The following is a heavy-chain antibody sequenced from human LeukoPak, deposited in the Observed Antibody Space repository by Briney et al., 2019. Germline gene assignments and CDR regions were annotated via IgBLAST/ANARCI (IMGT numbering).Heavy chain of an antibody. Sequence: GGSLRLSCAASRFTFSNAWMSWDRQAPGKGLDWVGRIKSKTDGGTTDYAAPVKGRFTISRDDSKNTLYLQMNSLKTEDTAVYYCTFYLLWFGELLSYWGQGTLVTVSS. CDR1: RFTFSNAW. D-gene: IGHD3-10*01. V-gene: IGHV3-15*01. CDR3: TFYLLWFGELLSY. J-gene: IGHJ4*02. CDR2: IKSKTDGGTT.